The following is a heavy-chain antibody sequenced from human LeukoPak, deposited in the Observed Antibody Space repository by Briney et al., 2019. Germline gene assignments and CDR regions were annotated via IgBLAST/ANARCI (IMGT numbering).Heavy chain of an antibody. CDR1: GFTFSSYS. D-gene: IGHD6-19*01. J-gene: IGHJ4*02. V-gene: IGHV3-21*01. CDR3: ASIIAVAGTRKRFDY. CDR2: ISSSSSYI. Sequence: GGSLRLSCAASGFTFSSYSMNWVRQAPGKGLEWVSSISSSSSYIYYADSVKGRFTISRDNAKNSLYLQMNSLRAEDTAVYYCASIIAVAGTRKRFDYWGQGTLVTVSS.